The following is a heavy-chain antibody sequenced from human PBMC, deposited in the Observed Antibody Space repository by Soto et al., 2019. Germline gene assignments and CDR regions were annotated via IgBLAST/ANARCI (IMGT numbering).Heavy chain of an antibody. V-gene: IGHV3-30*18. CDR2: ISYDGSNK. CDR3: AKDGGGYSYGYYGMDV. J-gene: IGHJ6*02. D-gene: IGHD5-18*01. Sequence: PGGSLRLSCAASGVTFSSYGMHWVRQAPGKGLEWVAVISYDGSNKYYADSVKGRFTISRDNSKNTLYLQMNSLRAEDTAVYYCAKDGGGYSYGYYGMDVWGQGTTVTVSS. CDR1: GVTFSSYG.